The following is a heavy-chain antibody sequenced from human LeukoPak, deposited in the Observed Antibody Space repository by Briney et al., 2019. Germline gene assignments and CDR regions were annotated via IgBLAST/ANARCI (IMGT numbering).Heavy chain of an antibody. CDR3: ARAGDFSFKD. V-gene: IGHV3-48*01. D-gene: IGHD3-3*01. J-gene: IGHJ4*02. CDR2: ISSSSSTI. CDR1: GFTFSIYS. Sequence: RALRLSCAASGFTFSIYSMSWVRQAPGKGLEWVSYISSSSSTISYADSVKGRFTISRDNAENSLYLQMNSLRAEDTAVYYCARAGDFSFKDWGQGTLVTVSS.